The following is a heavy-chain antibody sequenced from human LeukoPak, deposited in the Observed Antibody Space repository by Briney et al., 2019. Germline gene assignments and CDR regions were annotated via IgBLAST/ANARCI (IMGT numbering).Heavy chain of an antibody. CDR1: GFTFSSYG. Sequence: GRSLRLSCAASGFTFSSYGMHWVRQAPGKGLEWVAVISYDGSNKYYADSVKGRFTISRDNSKNTLYLQMNSLRAEDTAVYYCAKDRDYGGNFYFDYWGQGTLVTVSS. CDR2: ISYDGSNK. CDR3: AKDRDYGGNFYFDY. J-gene: IGHJ4*02. V-gene: IGHV3-30*18. D-gene: IGHD4-23*01.